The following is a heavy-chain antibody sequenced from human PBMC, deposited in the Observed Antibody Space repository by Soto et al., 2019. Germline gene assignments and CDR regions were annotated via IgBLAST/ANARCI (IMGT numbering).Heavy chain of an antibody. J-gene: IGHJ5*02. V-gene: IGHV4-34*01. D-gene: IGHD3-3*01. CDR3: ATRITAFGLLIPPFDP. Sequence: SQTLSPTCAVYGASVNGYYWDWIRQLPGKGLEWIGAINHTGGNNYNPSLKRRATMSVATSKNQFSLRLGAGTAAARASFYCATRITAFGLLIPPFDPWGQGTQVTVSS. CDR1: GASVNGYY. CDR2: INHTGGN.